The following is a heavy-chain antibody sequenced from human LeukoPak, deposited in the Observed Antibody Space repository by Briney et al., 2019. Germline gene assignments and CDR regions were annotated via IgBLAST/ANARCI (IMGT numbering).Heavy chain of an antibody. J-gene: IGHJ4*02. CDR1: GFSFSKYW. CDR3: ARDLDWILFDY. Sequence: GGSLILSCAASGFSFSKYWMHWVRHAPGKGLVWVSRIRPEGTTSAYADSVKGRFTISRDNAKNTLFLQMNSLSAEDTAVYYCARDLDWILFDYWGQGTLVTVSS. CDR2: IRPEGTTS. V-gene: IGHV3-74*03. D-gene: IGHD3-9*01.